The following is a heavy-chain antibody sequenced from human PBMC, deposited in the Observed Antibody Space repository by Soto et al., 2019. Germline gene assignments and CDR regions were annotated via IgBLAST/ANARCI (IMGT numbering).Heavy chain of an antibody. J-gene: IGHJ4*02. CDR3: ARAYSGYDEGMPFDY. D-gene: IGHD5-12*01. Sequence: GSLRLSCAASRFTFSSFSMNWVRQAPGKGLEWISSISSGSGDTKYYADSVKGRFTISRDNAKNSLYLQMNSLRAEDTAVYFCARAYSGYDEGMPFDYWGQGTLVTVSS. CDR1: RFTFSSFS. V-gene: IGHV3-48*01. CDR2: ISSGSGDTK.